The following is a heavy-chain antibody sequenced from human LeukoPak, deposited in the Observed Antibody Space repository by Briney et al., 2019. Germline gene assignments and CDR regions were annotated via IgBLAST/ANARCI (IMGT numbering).Heavy chain of an antibody. CDR2: ISADSGNT. V-gene: IGHV1-18*01. J-gene: IGHJ4*02. CDR3: ARDLRGWPYYFDY. D-gene: IGHD6-19*01. CDR1: GYTVTSYG. Sequence: GASVKVSCKASGYTVTSYGISGVRQAPGQGLEWMGWISADSGNTNYAQKFQGAVTMTTDTSTSTAYMELRSLRSDDTAVYYCARDLRGWPYYFDYWGQGTLVTVSS.